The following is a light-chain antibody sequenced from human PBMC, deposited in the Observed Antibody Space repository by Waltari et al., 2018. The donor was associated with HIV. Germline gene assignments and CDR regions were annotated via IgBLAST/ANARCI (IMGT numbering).Light chain of an antibody. CDR2: RND. Sequence: QPVLTQPLSASETPRQRLTIPCSGGNSNIGRNYVLWSQQVPNMAPNLIIYRNDQRPSGVSDRFSGSRSGTSASLVISGLRAEDEAHYYCASWDDGLSGHVFGSGTTVFVL. J-gene: IGLJ1*01. CDR3: ASWDDGLSGHV. CDR1: NSNIGRNY. V-gene: IGLV1-47*01.